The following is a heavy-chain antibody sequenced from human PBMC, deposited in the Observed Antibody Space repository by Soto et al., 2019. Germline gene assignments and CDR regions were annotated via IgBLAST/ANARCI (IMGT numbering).Heavy chain of an antibody. D-gene: IGHD4-17*01. Sequence: ASVQVSCKTSGYTFAAYYIHWIGQGPGQGLEWMGWINPTSGGTVYAQNFQGRVTMTRDTYISTAYMQLRRLNSDDTAVYYCARDPGHGYYSVYFFESWGQGTPDSVSS. J-gene: IGHJ4*02. CDR3: ARDPGHGYYSVYFFES. V-gene: IGHV1-2*02. CDR2: INPTSGGT. CDR1: GYTFAAYY.